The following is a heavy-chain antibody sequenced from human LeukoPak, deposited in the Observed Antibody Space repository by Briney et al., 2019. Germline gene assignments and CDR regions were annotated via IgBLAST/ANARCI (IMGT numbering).Heavy chain of an antibody. D-gene: IGHD3-3*01. CDR3: AGEILGVFGVVIPQNDY. Sequence: GGSLRLSCAASGFTFSSYAMHWVRQAPGKGLEWVAVISYDGSNKYYADSVRGRFAVSRDNSKNTLNLQMNSLRAEDTAVYYCAGEILGVFGVVIPQNDYWGQGTLVTVTS. V-gene: IGHV3-30*09. CDR2: ISYDGSNK. CDR1: GFTFSSYA. J-gene: IGHJ4*02.